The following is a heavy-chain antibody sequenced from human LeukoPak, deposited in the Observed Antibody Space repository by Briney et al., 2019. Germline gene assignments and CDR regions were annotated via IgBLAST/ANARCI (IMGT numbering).Heavy chain of an antibody. CDR3: ARGRSNYYGMDV. V-gene: IGHV4-59*01. J-gene: IGHJ6*02. D-gene: IGHD1-26*01. Sequence: SETLSLTCSVSDGFINSYYWDWIRRPPGKGLEWIGYIYYNGNTNYSPSLKSRVTMSVDTSKNLFSLKVSSVTAADTAVYYCARGRSNYYGMDVWGQGTTVTVSS. CDR1: DGFINSYY. CDR2: IYYNGNT.